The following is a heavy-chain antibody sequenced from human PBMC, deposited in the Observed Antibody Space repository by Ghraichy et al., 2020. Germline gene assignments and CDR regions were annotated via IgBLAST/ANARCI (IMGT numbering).Heavy chain of an antibody. CDR3: ARQTAPVYGSWSKFDF. J-gene: IGHJ4*02. Sequence: SETLSLNCTVSGGSISNYYWSWIRQPPGKGLEWIGYIYYSGSTNYKPSLRSRVNISVNSSKNQLSLQLTSVTAADTAVYYCARQTAPVYGSWSKFDFWGQGILVTVSS. D-gene: IGHD6-13*01. V-gene: IGHV4-59*08. CDR1: GGSISNYY. CDR2: IYYSGST.